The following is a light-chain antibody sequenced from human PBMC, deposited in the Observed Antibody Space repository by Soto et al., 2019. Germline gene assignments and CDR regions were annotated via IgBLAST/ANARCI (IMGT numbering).Light chain of an antibody. CDR2: DVT. V-gene: IGLV2-18*02. CDR3: SSYTSSSTDV. CDR1: SSDVGNYNR. Sequence: QSVLTQPPSVSGSPGQSVAISCTGTSSDVGNYNRVSWYQQPPGTAPKLIIYDVTNRPSGVPDRFSGSKSGNTASLTISGLQADDEADYYCSSYTSSSTDVFGTGTKVTVL. J-gene: IGLJ1*01.